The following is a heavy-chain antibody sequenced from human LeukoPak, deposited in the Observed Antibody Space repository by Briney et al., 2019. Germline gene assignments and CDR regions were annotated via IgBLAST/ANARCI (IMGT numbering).Heavy chain of an antibody. CDR2: ISYDGSNK. V-gene: IGHV3-30*18. Sequence: PGGSLRLSCAASGFTFSSYGMHWVRQAPGKALERVAVISYDGSNKYYADYVKGRFTISRDNSKNTLYLQMNSLRAEDTAVYYCAKDQLLGIADPRSWYYGMDVWGQGTTVTVSS. J-gene: IGHJ6*02. CDR3: AKDQLLGIADPRSWYYGMDV. CDR1: GFTFSSYG. D-gene: IGHD6-13*01.